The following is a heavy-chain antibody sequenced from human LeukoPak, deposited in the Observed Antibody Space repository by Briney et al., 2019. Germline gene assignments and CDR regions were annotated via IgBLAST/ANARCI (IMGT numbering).Heavy chain of an antibody. D-gene: IGHD3-10*01. CDR3: ARSEVTPYGYFDY. Sequence: GGSLRLSCAASGFTFSSYSVNWVRQAPGKGLEWVSYISSSSSTIYYVESVKGRFTTSRDNAKNSLYLQMNSLRAEDTAVYYCARSEVTPYGYFDYWGQGTLVTVSS. CDR2: ISSSSSTI. J-gene: IGHJ4*02. CDR1: GFTFSSYS. V-gene: IGHV3-48*01.